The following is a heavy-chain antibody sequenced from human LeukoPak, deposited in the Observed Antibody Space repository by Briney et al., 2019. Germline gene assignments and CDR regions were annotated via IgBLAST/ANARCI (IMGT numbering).Heavy chain of an antibody. J-gene: IGHJ4*02. V-gene: IGHV3-30*18. CDR3: AKDRGSGGNRRVKGYYFDF. CDR2: ISFDGAHK. D-gene: IGHD4-23*01. Sequence: GGSLRLSCAASGFNFSTYGIHWVRQAPGKGLEWVAAISFDGAHKYYADSVRGRFTISRDNSKNTLSLQMNSLTAEDTAVYYCAKDRGSGGNRRVKGYYFDFWGQGTLLTVSS. CDR1: GFNFSTYG.